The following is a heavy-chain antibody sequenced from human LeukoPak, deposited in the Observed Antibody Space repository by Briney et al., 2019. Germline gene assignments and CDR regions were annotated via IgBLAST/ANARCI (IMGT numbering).Heavy chain of an antibody. CDR2: IKQDGSEK. D-gene: IGHD2-15*01. Sequence: VGSLRLSCAASGFTFSSYWMSWVRQAPGKGLEWVANIKQDGSEKYYVDSVKGRFTISRDNAKNSLYLQMNSLRAECTAVYYRARERCSGGSCWGAFDYWGQGTLVTVSS. V-gene: IGHV3-7*01. J-gene: IGHJ4*02. CDR3: ARERCSGGSCWGAFDY. CDR1: GFTFSSYW.